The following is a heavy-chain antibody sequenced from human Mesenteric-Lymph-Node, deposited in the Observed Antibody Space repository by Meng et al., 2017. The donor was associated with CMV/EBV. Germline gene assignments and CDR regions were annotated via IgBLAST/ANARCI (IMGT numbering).Heavy chain of an antibody. V-gene: IGHV3-48*01. J-gene: IGHJ4*02. Sequence: GGSLRLSCVASGFSFNSYGMNWVRLAPGKRLEWVSLIGADGRRVFYAESLKGRFTVSRDNAKKSMFLQMDSLRVEDTALYYCARDGSGWSRDYWGQGTLVTVSS. CDR3: ARDGSGWSRDY. D-gene: IGHD6-19*01. CDR2: IGADGRRV. CDR1: GFSFNSYG.